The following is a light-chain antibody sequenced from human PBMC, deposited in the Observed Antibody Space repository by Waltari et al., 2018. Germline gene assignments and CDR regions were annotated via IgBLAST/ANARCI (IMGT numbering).Light chain of an antibody. CDR3: QQSSSTPYT. CDR2: DAS. V-gene: IGKV1-39*01. J-gene: IGKJ2*01. CDR1: QRISSY. Sequence: DIKMTQPPPSLSAFVGYRVNSTCRASQRISSYLNGYQQKPGKAPKVVIYDASRLQSGVPSRFSGSGSGTDFTLTISSLQPEDFATYYCQQSSSTPYTFGQGTKLEI.